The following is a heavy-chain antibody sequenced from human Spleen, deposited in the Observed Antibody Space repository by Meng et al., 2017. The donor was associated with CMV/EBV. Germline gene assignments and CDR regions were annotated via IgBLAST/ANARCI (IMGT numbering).Heavy chain of an antibody. CDR2: INPSGGST. V-gene: IGHV1-46*01. J-gene: IGHJ4*02. Sequence: KASGYTFTSYYMHWVRQAPGQGLEWMGIINPSGGSTSYAQKFQGRVTMTRDTSTSTVYMELSSLRSEDTAVYYCARQLLTRRTTLDYWGQGTLVTVSS. CDR1: GYTFTSYY. D-gene: IGHD2-2*01. CDR3: ARQLLTRRTTLDY.